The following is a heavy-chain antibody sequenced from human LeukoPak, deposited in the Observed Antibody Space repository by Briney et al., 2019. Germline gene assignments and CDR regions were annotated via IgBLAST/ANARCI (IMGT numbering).Heavy chain of an antibody. CDR2: ISIYNGNT. D-gene: IGHD3-3*01. V-gene: IGHV1-18*01. J-gene: IGHJ5*02. CDR1: GYTFTNYG. Sequence: ASVKVSCKASGYTFTNYGISWLRQAPGQGLEWMGWISIYNGNTDYAQKLRGRVTMTTDTSTSTAYMELRSLRSDDTAAYYCARITYDFWSGYYMPDDPWGQGTLVTVSS. CDR3: ARITYDFWSGYYMPDDP.